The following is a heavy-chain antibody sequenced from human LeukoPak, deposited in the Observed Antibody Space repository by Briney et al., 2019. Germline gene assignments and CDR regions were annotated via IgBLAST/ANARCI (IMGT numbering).Heavy chain of an antibody. CDR1: GGSISSGDYY. CDR3: ARASLGYCSSTSCFGIIGAFDI. V-gene: IGHV4-30-4*08. D-gene: IGHD2-2*01. CDR2: IYYSGST. Sequence: PSQTLSLTCTVSGGSISSGDYYWRWIRQPPGTGLEWIGYIYYSGSTYYNPSLKSRVTISVDTSKNQFSLKLSSVTAADTAVYYCARASLGYCSSTSCFGIIGAFDIWGQGTMVTVSS. J-gene: IGHJ3*02.